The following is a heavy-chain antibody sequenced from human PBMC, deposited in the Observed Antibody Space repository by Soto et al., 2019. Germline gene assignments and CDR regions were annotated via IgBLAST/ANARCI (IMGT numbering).Heavy chain of an antibody. CDR1: GDTVTNYG. V-gene: IGHV1-18*01. CDR3: ASATSIAVDDKEN. CDR2: ISCYNGNT. J-gene: IGHJ4*02. Sequence: QVQLVQSGGEVKKPGASVKVSCKASGDTVTNYGISWVRQAPGQGLEWMGWISCYNGNTNYAQKLQGRVTLTTDTPTSTVYMELSSLRSVEKAVYDCASATSIAVDDKENWGQGTLVTVSS. D-gene: IGHD6-19*01.